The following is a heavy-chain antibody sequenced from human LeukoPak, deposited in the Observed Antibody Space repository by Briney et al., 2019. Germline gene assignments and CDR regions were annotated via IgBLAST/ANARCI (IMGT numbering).Heavy chain of an antibody. CDR3: ARSYSLDY. V-gene: IGHV4-39*01. CDR1: SGSISSSSYY. CDR2: IYYSGST. Sequence: SETLSLTCTVSSGSISSSSYYWGWIRQPPGKGLEWIGSIYYSGSTYYNPSLNSRVTISVDTSKNQFSLKLSSVTAADTAVYYCARSYSLDYWGQGTLVTVSS. D-gene: IGHD2-21*01. J-gene: IGHJ4*02.